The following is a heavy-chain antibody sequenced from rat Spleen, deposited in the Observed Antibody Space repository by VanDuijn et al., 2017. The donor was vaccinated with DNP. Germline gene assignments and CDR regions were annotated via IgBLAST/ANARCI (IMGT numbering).Heavy chain of an antibody. CDR2: INTDGSNT. CDR1: GFTFSNYW. V-gene: IGHV5-58*01. J-gene: IGHJ2*01. CDR3: AKDPLSTTAHYFDY. D-gene: IGHD1-10*01. Sequence: EVHLVETGGGLVQPGRSLQLSCLASGFTFSNYWMYWVRQAPGKGLEWIASINTDGSNTYYPDSVKGRFTISRNNAENTVYLQMNSLRSEDTATYYWAKDPLSTTAHYFDYWGQGVMVTVSS.